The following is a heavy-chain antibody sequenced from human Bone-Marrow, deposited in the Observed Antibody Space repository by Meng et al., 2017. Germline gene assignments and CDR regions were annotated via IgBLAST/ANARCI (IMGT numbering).Heavy chain of an antibody. CDR3: CARGSSNWCDP. CDR2: IIYSSGT. Sequence: GQLQESGPGLVTPPHPLLLSSTFAGCSISSGDNYCCFLRQHAENLVGCSCIIYSSGTYYYPPLLSRLIISVDASYNKYSLLLRTFATADDTAYYYCARGSSNWCDPWGQGILVTVSS. D-gene: IGHD2-21*02. V-gene: IGHV4-30-4*08. J-gene: IGHJ5*02. CDR1: GCSISSGDNY.